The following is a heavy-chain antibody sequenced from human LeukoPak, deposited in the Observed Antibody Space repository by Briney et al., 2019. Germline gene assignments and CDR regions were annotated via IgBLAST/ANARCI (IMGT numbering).Heavy chain of an antibody. CDR2: ISYDGSNK. Sequence: GGSLRLSCAASGFTFSSYAMHWVRQAPGKGLEWVAIISYDGSNKNYADSVKGRFTISRDNSKNTLYLQMNSLRAEDTAVYYCARPGPMATVTEGSDYWGQGTLVTVSS. CDR1: GFTFSSYA. V-gene: IGHV3-30*04. CDR3: ARPGPMATVTEGSDY. D-gene: IGHD4-17*01. J-gene: IGHJ4*02.